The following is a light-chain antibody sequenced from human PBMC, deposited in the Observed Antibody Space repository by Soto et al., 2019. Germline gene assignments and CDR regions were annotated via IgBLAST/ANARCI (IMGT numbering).Light chain of an antibody. CDR3: QQYGSSPPWT. V-gene: IGKV3-20*01. CDR2: GAS. Sequence: EIVLTQSPATLSLSPGDRATLSCGASQSVSSYLAWCQQKPGQAPRLLIYGASSRATGIPDRFSGSGSGTDFTLTISRLEPEDFAVYYCQQYGSSPPWTFGQGTKVDIK. CDR1: QSVSSY. J-gene: IGKJ1*01.